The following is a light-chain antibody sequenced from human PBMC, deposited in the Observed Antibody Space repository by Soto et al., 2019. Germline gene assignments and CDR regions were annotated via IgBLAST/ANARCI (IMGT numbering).Light chain of an antibody. V-gene: IGKV3-11*01. CDR1: QSVSSY. CDR3: QQRSNWPST. Sequence: EIVLTQSPAALSLSPGERAALSCRASQSVSSYLAWYQQKPGQAPRLLIYDASNRATGIPARFSGSGSGTDFTLTINSLEPEDFAVYYCQQRSNWPSTFGPGTKVDIK. CDR2: DAS. J-gene: IGKJ3*01.